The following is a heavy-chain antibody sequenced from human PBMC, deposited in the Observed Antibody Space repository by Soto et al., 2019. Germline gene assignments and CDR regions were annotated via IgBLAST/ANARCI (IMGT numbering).Heavy chain of an antibody. Sequence: PSETLSLTCTVSGGSISSSSYYWGWIRQPPGKGLEWIGSIYYSGSTYYNPSLKSRVTISVDTSKNQFSLKLSSVTAADTAVYYCARVDSDYSSPRRPFYYFDYWGQGTLVTVSS. V-gene: IGHV4-39*01. CDR1: GGSISSSSYY. CDR2: IYYSGST. CDR3: ARVDSDYSSPRRPFYYFDY. J-gene: IGHJ4*02. D-gene: IGHD6-13*01.